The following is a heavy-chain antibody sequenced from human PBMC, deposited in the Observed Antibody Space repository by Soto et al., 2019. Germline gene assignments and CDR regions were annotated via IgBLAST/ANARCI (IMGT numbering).Heavy chain of an antibody. V-gene: IGHV4-59*08. CDR1: GATISNYF. D-gene: IGHD2-15*01. Sequence: QVQLQESVPGLVKPSETLSLTCTVSGATISNYFWNWIRQPPGKGLEWIGYVYYSGRSHYNPCLQSRVTISADTSKNQFSLELTSVTAADTAVYFCARHQGGAHCTDGTCYKFHYFDSWGQGTVVTVSA. CDR2: VYYSGRS. J-gene: IGHJ4*02. CDR3: ARHQGGAHCTDGTCYKFHYFDS.